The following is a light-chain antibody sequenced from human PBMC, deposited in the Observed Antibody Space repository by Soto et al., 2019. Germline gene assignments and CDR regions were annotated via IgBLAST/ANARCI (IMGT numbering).Light chain of an antibody. Sequence: EIVLTQSPGTLSLSPGERATLSCRASQSVSSNYLAWYQQKPGQAPKVLIYRASSRATGVPDRYSASGSGTDFTLTISRLEPEDFAVFFCQQYGTSEIIFGQGTRLEIK. CDR1: QSVSSNY. J-gene: IGKJ5*01. CDR3: QQYGTSEII. V-gene: IGKV3-20*01. CDR2: RAS.